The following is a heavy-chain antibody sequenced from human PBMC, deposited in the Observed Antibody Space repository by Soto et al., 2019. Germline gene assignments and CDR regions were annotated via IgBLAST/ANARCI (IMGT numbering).Heavy chain of an antibody. CDR1: GYTFTSYG. Sequence: ASVKVSCKASGYTFTSYGISWVRQAPGQGLEWMGRISAYNGNTNYAQKLQGRVTMTTDTSTSTAYMELRSLRSDDTAVYYCARDKGATAHYYYYYGMDVWGQGTTVTVSS. J-gene: IGHJ6*02. V-gene: IGHV1-18*04. CDR3: ARDKGATAHYYYYYGMDV. CDR2: ISAYNGNT. D-gene: IGHD5-12*01.